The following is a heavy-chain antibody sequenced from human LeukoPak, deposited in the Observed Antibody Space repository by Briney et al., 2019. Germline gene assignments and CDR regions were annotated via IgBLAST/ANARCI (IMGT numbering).Heavy chain of an antibody. Sequence: MTSETLSLTCAVYGGSFSGYYWSWIRQPPGKGLEWIGEINHSGSTNYNPSLKSRVTISVDTSKNQFSLKLSSVTAADTAVYYCARVIVVPAATSYAFDIWGQGTMVTVSS. CDR1: GGSFSGYY. CDR3: ARVIVVPAATSYAFDI. J-gene: IGHJ3*02. V-gene: IGHV4-34*01. CDR2: INHSGST. D-gene: IGHD2-2*01.